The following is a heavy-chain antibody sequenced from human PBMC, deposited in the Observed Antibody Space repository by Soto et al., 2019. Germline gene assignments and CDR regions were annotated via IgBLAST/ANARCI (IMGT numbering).Heavy chain of an antibody. CDR3: ARARSGYVGWFDP. D-gene: IGHD5-12*01. CDR1: GFTFSSYS. V-gene: IGHV3-48*01. CDR2: ISSSSSTI. Sequence: EVQLVESGGGLVQPGGSLRLSCAASGFTFSSYSMNWVRQAPGKGLEWVSYISSSSSTIYYADSVKGRFTISRDNAKNSLYLQMYSLRAEDTAVYYCARARSGYVGWFDPWGQGTLVTVSS. J-gene: IGHJ5*02.